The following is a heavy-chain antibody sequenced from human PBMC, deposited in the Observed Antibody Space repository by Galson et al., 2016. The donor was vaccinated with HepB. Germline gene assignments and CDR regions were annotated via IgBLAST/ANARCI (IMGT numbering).Heavy chain of an antibody. J-gene: IGHJ4*02. CDR3: ARLWSGRSSVFDS. Sequence: SETLSLTCSVSGGSMSGYYWSWIRQPPGKGLEWIASIYNSGTNYNRSLASRVTISQDRAANQFSLKLISVTAADAAVYYCARLWSGRSSVFDSWGQGTLVSVSS. CDR2: IYNSGT. CDR1: GGSMSGYY. D-gene: IGHD3-3*01. V-gene: IGHV4-59*01.